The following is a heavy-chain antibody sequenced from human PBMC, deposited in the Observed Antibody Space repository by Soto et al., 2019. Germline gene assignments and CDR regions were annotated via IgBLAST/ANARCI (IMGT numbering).Heavy chain of an antibody. V-gene: IGHV4-34*01. CDR1: RGSLSGYY. CDR3: ARAPKVSGSAQTRPDF. CDR2: ISPSGTT. J-gene: IGHJ4*02. D-gene: IGHD6-6*01. Sequence: ETLSLTCSLYRGSLSGYYWSWIRQPPGKGLEWIGEISPSGTTNYSPSLKSRVSISVDTSKNQFSLNLTSLTAADTAVYYCARAPKVSGSAQTRPDFWGQGSLVTVSS.